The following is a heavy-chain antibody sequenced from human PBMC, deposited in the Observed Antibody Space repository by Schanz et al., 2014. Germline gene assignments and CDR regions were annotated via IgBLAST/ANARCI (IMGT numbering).Heavy chain of an antibody. CDR2: VSRSTPDI. V-gene: IGHV3-21*04. Sequence: VQLAESGGGLVQPGGSLRLSCAASGFSFSTYWMNWVRQAPGKGLEWVSYVSRSTPDIYYADSVKGRFTISRDNSKNSLYLQMNSLRAEDTAVYYCAKSQGSSFDSWGQGTLVTVSS. J-gene: IGHJ4*02. D-gene: IGHD6-13*01. CDR1: GFSFSTYW. CDR3: AKSQGSSFDS.